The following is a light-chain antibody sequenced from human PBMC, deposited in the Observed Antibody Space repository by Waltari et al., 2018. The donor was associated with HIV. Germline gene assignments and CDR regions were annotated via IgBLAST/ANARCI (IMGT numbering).Light chain of an antibody. J-gene: IGKJ5*01. V-gene: IGKV3-11*01. CDR3: QQRSNWPIT. CDR2: GAS. CDR1: QSVSSY. Sequence: EIVLTQSPATLSLSPGERATLSCRASQSVSSYLAWYQQKPGQAPRLLNYGASSRATGIPARFSCSGSGTDFTLTISSLEPGDFAVYYCQQRSNWPITFGQGTRLEIK.